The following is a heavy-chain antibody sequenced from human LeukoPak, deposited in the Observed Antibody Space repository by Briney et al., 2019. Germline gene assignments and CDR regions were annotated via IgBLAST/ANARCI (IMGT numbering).Heavy chain of an antibody. D-gene: IGHD2-15*01. Sequence: GGSLRLSCATSGFSFSSYAMSWVRQAPGKGLEWVPAMSSSDDGRYYAASVRGRFTISRDTSRSTLYLQMNSLRAEDAAVYYCAKAPVTSCRGAFCYPFDYWGQGTLVTVSS. CDR3: AKAPVTSCRGAFCYPFDY. CDR2: MSSSDDGR. CDR1: GFSFSSYA. J-gene: IGHJ4*02. V-gene: IGHV3-23*01.